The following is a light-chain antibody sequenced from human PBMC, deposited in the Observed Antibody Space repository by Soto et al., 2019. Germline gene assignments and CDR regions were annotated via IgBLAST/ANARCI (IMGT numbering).Light chain of an antibody. J-gene: IGKJ5*01. CDR3: QQLDSYPIT. Sequence: IQLTQSPSSLSASVGDRVTITCRASQGISSYLAWYQQKPGKAPNLLIYAASTFQSGVPSRFSGSRSGTDFTLTISSLQPEDFATYYCQQLDSYPITFGQGTRLEIK. CDR1: QGISSY. CDR2: AAS. V-gene: IGKV1-9*01.